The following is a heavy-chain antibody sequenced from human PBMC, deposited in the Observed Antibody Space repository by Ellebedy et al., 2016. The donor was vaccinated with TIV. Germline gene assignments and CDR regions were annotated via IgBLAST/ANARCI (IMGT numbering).Heavy chain of an antibody. CDR1: GDSVSRDTEA. Sequence: SQTLSLTCDIPGDSVSRDTEAWNWIRQSPSRGLEWLGRIYYRSKWFSDYADSVRGRITITADTSRNQFSLHLNSVTPEDTAVYYWARGHAFPVWGQGTMVTVSS. J-gene: IGHJ3*01. CDR3: ARGHAFPV. CDR2: IYYRSKWFS. V-gene: IGHV6-1*01.